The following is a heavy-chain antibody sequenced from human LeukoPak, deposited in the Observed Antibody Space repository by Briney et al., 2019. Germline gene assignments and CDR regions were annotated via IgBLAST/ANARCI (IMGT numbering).Heavy chain of an antibody. V-gene: IGHV3-33*01. Sequence: GSLRLSCAASGFTFSSYGMHCVRQAPGKGLEWVAVIWYDGSNKYYADSVKGRFTISRDNSKNTLYLQMNSLRAEDTAVYYCARDQTPGLGLQTGYFDYWGQGTLVTVSS. CDR2: IWYDGSNK. CDR3: ARDQTPGLGLQTGYFDY. D-gene: IGHD7-27*01. CDR1: GFTFSSYG. J-gene: IGHJ4*02.